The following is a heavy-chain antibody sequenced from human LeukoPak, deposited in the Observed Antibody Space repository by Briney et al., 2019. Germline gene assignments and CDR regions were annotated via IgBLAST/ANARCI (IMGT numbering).Heavy chain of an antibody. Sequence: SETLSLTCAVYGGSFSGYYWNWIRQSPGKGREWIGEINHSGTTNYIASLKSRVTISVDTSKNQFSLRLSSVTAADTALYYCARAAVTTTYFDFWGQGTLVTVSS. D-gene: IGHD4-17*01. CDR1: GGSFSGYY. CDR2: INHSGTT. J-gene: IGHJ4*02. V-gene: IGHV4-34*01. CDR3: ARAAVTTTYFDF.